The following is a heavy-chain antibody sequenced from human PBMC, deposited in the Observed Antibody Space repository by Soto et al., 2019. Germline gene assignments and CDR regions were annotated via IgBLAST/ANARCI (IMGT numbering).Heavy chain of an antibody. CDR3: ARTYFYDRSGYPILGNFDF. J-gene: IGHJ4*02. CDR1: GGSISSSDYY. Sequence: SETLSLTCTVSGGSISSSDYYWGWIRQPPGKGLEWIGSFYYSGSTYYNPSLKGRATISVDTSKNQFSLKLISVTAADTAVYYCARTYFYDRSGYPILGNFDFWGQGTLVTVSS. CDR2: FYYSGST. D-gene: IGHD3-22*01. V-gene: IGHV4-39*01.